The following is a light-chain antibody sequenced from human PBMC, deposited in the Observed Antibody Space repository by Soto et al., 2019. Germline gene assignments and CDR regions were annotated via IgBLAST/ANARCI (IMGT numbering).Light chain of an antibody. J-gene: IGKJ1*01. V-gene: IGKV1-39*01. CDR1: RSISSY. CDR3: QQSYSLPPTWT. Sequence: DIQMTQSPSSLSASVGDRVTITCRASRSISSYLNWYQQKPGKAPKLLIYAASSLQSGVPSRFSGSGSGTEFTLTISSLQPEDFATNYCQQSYSLPPTWTFGQGTKVEIK. CDR2: AAS.